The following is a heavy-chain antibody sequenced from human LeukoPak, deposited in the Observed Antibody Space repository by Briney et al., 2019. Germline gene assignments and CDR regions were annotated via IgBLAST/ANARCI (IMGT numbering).Heavy chain of an antibody. CDR3: AREARATPDF. D-gene: IGHD1-26*01. CDR2: ISGSGGTT. V-gene: IGHV3-23*01. Sequence: PGGSLRLSCAASGFTFTSYAMSWVRQAPGKGLEWVSVISGSGGTTYYADSVKGRFTISRDNSKNRLYLQMNSLRAEDTAVYYCAREARATPDFWGQGTVVTVSS. CDR1: GFTFTSYA. J-gene: IGHJ4*02.